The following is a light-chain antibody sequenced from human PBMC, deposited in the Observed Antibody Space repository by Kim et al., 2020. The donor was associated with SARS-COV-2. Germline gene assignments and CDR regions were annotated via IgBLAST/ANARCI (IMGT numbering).Light chain of an antibody. Sequence: SYELTQPPSVSVSPGQTASITCTGYKLGDKYVSWYQQKPGQSPGVVIYKDNQRPSGIPERFSGSNSGNTATMTISGTQAMDEADYYCQAWDSSTHNYVFGAGTKVTV. CDR3: QAWDSSTHNYV. J-gene: IGLJ1*01. CDR1: KLGDKY. CDR2: KDN. V-gene: IGLV3-1*01.